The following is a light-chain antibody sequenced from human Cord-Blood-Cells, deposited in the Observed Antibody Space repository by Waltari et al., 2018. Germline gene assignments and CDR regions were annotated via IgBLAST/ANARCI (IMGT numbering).Light chain of an antibody. CDR2: DVS. V-gene: IGLV2-14*01. J-gene: IGLJ3*02. CDR1: SSDVGGYNY. CDR3: SSYTSSSTWV. Sequence: QSALTQPASVSGSPGQSITISCTGTSSDVGGYNYVSWYQQHPGKAPKLMIYDVSNRPRGVANRFAGPKSGNTASLTISGLQAEDEADYYCSSYTSSSTWVFGGGTKLTVL.